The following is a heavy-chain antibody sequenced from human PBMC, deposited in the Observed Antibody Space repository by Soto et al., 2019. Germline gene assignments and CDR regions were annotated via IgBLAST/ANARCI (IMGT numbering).Heavy chain of an antibody. CDR1: GDSISTDY. CDR3: ARATGMAPFDY. CDR2: IYYGGST. Sequence: SETLSLTCTVSGDSISTDYWSWSRQSPGKGLEWIGFIYYGGSTNYNPSLKSRVTISVDTPKNQFSLKLSSVTAADTAVYYCARATGMAPFDYWGQGTLVTVSS. J-gene: IGHJ4*02. V-gene: IGHV4-59*12. D-gene: IGHD5-18*01.